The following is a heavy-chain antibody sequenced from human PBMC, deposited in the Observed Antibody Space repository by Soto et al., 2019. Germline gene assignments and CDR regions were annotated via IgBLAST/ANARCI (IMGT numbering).Heavy chain of an antibody. D-gene: IGHD7-27*01. CDR2: TYYSGST. Sequence: ASETLSLTCTVSGGSISSGGYYWSWIRQHPGKGLEWIGYTYYSGSTYYNPSLKSRVTISVDTSKNQFSLKLSSVTAADTAVYYCARVLTGPFDYWGQGTLVTVSS. CDR1: GGSISSGGYY. J-gene: IGHJ4*02. CDR3: ARVLTGPFDY. V-gene: IGHV4-31*03.